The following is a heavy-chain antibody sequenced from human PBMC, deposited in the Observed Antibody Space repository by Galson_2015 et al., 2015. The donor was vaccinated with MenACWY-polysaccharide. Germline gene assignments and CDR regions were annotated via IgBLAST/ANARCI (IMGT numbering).Heavy chain of an antibody. CDR1: GYTFTDNG. J-gene: IGHJ5*02. CDR2: ISSKSGKT. Sequence: SVKVSCKGSGYTFTDNGISWVRQAPGQGLEWVGWISSKSGKTKYGWKFQGRVAMTRDTSTTTADMELRRLKSDDTAFYYCARDRDSALDRWGQGTLLTVSS. CDR3: ARDRDSALDR. D-gene: IGHD2-21*02. V-gene: IGHV1-18*01.